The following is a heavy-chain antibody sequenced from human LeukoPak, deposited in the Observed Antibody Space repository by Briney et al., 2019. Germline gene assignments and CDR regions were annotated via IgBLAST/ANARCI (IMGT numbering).Heavy chain of an antibody. V-gene: IGHV3-7*03. CDR3: ARDQYDTWSRRGNFDS. D-gene: IGHD3-3*01. J-gene: IGHJ4*02. Sequence: PGGSLRLSCAASGFTFSSYAMSWVRQAPGKGLEWVANIKLDGSEKNYVDSVKSRFTISRDNTKNSLYLQMNSLRAEDTAVFYCARDQYDTWSRRGNFDSWGQGTLVIVSS. CDR2: IKLDGSEK. CDR1: GFTFSSYA.